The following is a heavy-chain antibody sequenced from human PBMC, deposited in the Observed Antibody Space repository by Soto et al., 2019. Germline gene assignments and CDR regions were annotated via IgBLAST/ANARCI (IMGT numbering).Heavy chain of an antibody. CDR3: ARGDSGYDLEENDYYYYYMDV. CDR2: IVVGSGNA. CDR1: GFTFTSSA. J-gene: IGHJ6*03. V-gene: IGHV1-58*01. Sequence: GASVKVSCKASGFTFTSSAVQWVRQARGQSLEWIGKIVVGSGNANYAQKFQERVTITADISTSTAYMELSSLRSEDTAVYYCARGDSGYDLEENDYYYYYMDVWGKGTTVTVSS. D-gene: IGHD5-12*01.